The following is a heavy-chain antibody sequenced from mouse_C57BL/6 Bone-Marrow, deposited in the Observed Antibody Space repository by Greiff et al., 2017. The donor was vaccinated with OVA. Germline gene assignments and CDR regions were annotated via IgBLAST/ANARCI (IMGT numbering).Heavy chain of an antibody. V-gene: IGHV1-64*01. D-gene: IGHD2-1*01. CDR2: IHPNSCST. CDR3: ASDYGNYLAWFAY. CDR1: GYTFTSYW. Sequence: QVQLQQSGAELVKPGASVKLSCKASGYTFTSYWMHWVKQRPGQGLEWIGMIHPNSCSTNYNEKFKSKATLTVDKSSSTAYMQLSSLTSEDSAVYYCASDYGNYLAWFAYWGQGTLVTVSA. J-gene: IGHJ3*01.